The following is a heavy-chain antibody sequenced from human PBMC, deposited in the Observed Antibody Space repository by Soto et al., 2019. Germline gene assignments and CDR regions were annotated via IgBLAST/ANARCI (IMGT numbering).Heavy chain of an antibody. CDR1: GGSISSSIYY. D-gene: IGHD6-6*01. CDR3: ARRPGSSTYYFDY. V-gene: IGHV4-39*02. J-gene: IGHJ4*02. Sequence: SQTLSLTCTVSGGSISSSIYYWGWIRQPPGRGLEWIGIIDYSGTTYYNPSLKSRLTMSVDTAKHSFSLNLSSVTAAGTAGYYCARRPGSSTYYFDYWGQGALVTVSS. CDR2: IDYSGTT.